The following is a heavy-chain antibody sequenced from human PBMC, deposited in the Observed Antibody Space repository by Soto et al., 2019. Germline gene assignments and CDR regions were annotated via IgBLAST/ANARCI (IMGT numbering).Heavy chain of an antibody. Sequence: ASVKVSCKASGFTFTNSAVQWVRQARGQPLEWIGWIVVGSGNTNYAQKFQERVTITRDMSTSTAYMELGSLRSEDTAVYYCAADYNFWSGHYQFNYWGQGTLVTVSS. CDR1: GFTFTNSA. J-gene: IGHJ4*02. D-gene: IGHD3-3*01. V-gene: IGHV1-58*01. CDR3: AADYNFWSGHYQFNY. CDR2: IVVGSGNT.